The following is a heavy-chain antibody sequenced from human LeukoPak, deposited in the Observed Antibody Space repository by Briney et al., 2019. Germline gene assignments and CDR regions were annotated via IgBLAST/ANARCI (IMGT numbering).Heavy chain of an antibody. J-gene: IGHJ4*02. V-gene: IGHV3-30*18. CDR1: GFTFXXXX. D-gene: IGHD6-13*01. CDR3: AKDLPFKGIAAAEGLDY. CDR2: XXYDGGNE. Sequence: GGSLRLSXAASGFTFXXXXXXXVRQXPGXXXXXXXXXXYDGGNEYYXDSVXXXXTIXRDNSKNTLYLQMNSLRAEDTAVYYCAKDLPFKGIAAAEGLDYWGQGTLVTVSS.